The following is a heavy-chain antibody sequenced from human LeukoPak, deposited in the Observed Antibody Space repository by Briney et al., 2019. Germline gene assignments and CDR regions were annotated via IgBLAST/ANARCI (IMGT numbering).Heavy chain of an antibody. V-gene: IGHV3-23*01. Sequence: GGSLRLSCAASGFTFSSYSMNWVRQAPGKGPEWVSAISDSGGSTYYADSVKGRFTISRDNSKNTLYLQMNSLRAEDTAVYYCAKGRTVDYWGQGTLVTVSS. D-gene: IGHD3/OR15-3a*01. CDR2: ISDSGGST. J-gene: IGHJ4*02. CDR1: GFTFSSYS. CDR3: AKGRTVDY.